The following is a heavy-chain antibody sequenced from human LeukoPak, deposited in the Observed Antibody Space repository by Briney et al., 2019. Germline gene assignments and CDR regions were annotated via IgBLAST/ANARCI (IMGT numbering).Heavy chain of an antibody. Sequence: GGSLRLSCAASGFTFDDYTMHWVRQAPGKGLEWVSLISWDGGSTYFADSVKGRFTISRDNSKSTLYLQMNSLRADDTAVYYCAKGGQNYDFWRFDYWGQGTVVTVSS. CDR2: ISWDGGST. V-gene: IGHV3-43*01. D-gene: IGHD3-3*01. CDR1: GFTFDDYT. J-gene: IGHJ4*02. CDR3: AKGGQNYDFWRFDY.